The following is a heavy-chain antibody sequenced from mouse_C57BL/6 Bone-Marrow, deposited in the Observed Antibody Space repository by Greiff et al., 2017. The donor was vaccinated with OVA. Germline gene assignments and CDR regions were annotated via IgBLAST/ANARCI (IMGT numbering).Heavy chain of an antibody. CDR2: IDPSDSYT. J-gene: IGHJ2*01. V-gene: IGHV1-50*01. CDR1: GYTFTSYW. Sequence: QVQLQQPGAELVKPGASVKLSCKASGYTFTSYWMQWVKQRPGQGLEWIGEIDPSDSYTNYNQKFKGKATLTVDTSSSTAYMQHSSLTSEDSAVYYCARSWFDYWGQGTTLTVSS. CDR3: ARSWFDY.